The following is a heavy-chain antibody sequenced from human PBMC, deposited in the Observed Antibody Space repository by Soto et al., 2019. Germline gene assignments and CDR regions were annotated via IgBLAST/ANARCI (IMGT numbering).Heavy chain of an antibody. Sequence: QGQLVESGGGVVQPGESLRLSCSASGFTFSSYAIHWVRQAPGKGLEWVAVISSGGYNTYYAQSVKGRFTVSRDNSKNTLFLQMNNLRVEDTAFYYCASTRGPHYDSSAYCDYWGQGTLVTVSS. CDR3: ASTRGPHYDSSAYCDY. V-gene: IGHV3-30-3*01. CDR1: GFTFSSYA. J-gene: IGHJ4*02. CDR2: ISSGGYNT. D-gene: IGHD3-22*01.